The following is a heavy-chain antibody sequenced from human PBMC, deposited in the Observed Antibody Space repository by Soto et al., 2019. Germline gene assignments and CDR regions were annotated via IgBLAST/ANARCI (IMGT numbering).Heavy chain of an antibody. CDR3: ARTGYCSGGSCLLAVFEY. Sequence: SVKVSCKASGGTFSSYAISWVRQAPGQGLEWMGGIIPIFGTANYAQKFQGRVTITADESTSTAYMELSSLRSEDTAVYYCARTGYCSGGSCLLAVFEYWGQGTLATVSS. V-gene: IGHV1-69*13. D-gene: IGHD2-15*01. J-gene: IGHJ4*02. CDR1: GGTFSSYA. CDR2: IIPIFGTA.